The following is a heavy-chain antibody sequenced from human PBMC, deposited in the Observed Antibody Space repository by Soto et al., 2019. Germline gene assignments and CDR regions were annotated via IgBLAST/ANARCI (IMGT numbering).Heavy chain of an antibody. CDR1: GDSINNGDCY. CDR2: IYYSGTK. D-gene: IGHD4-17*01. CDR3: AREKEDDSGDYNAFDI. V-gene: IGHV4-31*01. Sequence: QVQLQESGPGLVKPSQTLSLTCTVSGDSINNGDCYWSWLRQLPGKGLEWIGYIYYSGTKYYNPSLKSLVSMSVDTSKNQFSLNLTSVTAADTAVYYCAREKEDDSGDYNAFDIWGQGTVVTVSS. J-gene: IGHJ3*02.